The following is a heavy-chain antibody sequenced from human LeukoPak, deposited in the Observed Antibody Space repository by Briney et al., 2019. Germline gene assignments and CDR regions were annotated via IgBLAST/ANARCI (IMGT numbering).Heavy chain of an antibody. D-gene: IGHD4-17*01. CDR1: GFTFSGYW. V-gene: IGHV3-7*04. CDR2: IKPDRSQK. Sequence: GGSLRLSCAASGFTFSGYWMSWVRQAPGKGLEWVANIKPDRSQKYYVDSVKGRFTISRDNAKNSLYLQIDRLRTEDTAVYYCGRDHGDYRFFDSWGQGTLVTVSS. J-gene: IGHJ4*02. CDR3: GRDHGDYRFFDS.